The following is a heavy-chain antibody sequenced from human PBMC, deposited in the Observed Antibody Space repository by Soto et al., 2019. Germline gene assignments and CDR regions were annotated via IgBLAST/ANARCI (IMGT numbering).Heavy chain of an antibody. V-gene: IGHV2-5*02. D-gene: IGHD3-9*01. Sequence: QITLKESGPTLVKPTQTLTLTCTFSGFSLSTTGVGVGWIRQPPGKALEWLALIFWDDDKRYSPSLKSRLTLTKDTSKNQVVLTMTNMDPVDTAPYYCASSTGYRIFDCWGQGTLVAVSS. CDR1: GFSLSTTGVG. CDR3: ASSTGYRIFDC. CDR2: IFWDDDK. J-gene: IGHJ4*02.